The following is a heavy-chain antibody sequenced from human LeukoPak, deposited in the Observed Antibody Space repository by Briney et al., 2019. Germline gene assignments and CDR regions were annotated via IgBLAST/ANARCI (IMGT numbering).Heavy chain of an antibody. D-gene: IGHD6-19*01. Sequence: SVKVSCKASGGTFSSYAISWVRQAPGQGLEWMGRIIPILGIANYAQKFQGRVTITADTSTSTAYMELRSLRSDDTAVYHCARTRGPSGWSPDYWGQGTLVTVSS. CDR3: ARTRGPSGWSPDY. CDR2: IIPILGIA. CDR1: GGTFSSYA. J-gene: IGHJ4*02. V-gene: IGHV1-69*04.